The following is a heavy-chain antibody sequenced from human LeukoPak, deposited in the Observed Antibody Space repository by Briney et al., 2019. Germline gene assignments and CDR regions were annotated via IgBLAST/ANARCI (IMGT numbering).Heavy chain of an antibody. CDR3: ARVRLVGYDILTGYYSFDY. CDR2: IYYIGKT. CDR1: VGSISTYS. Sequence: PSETLSLTCTVSVGSISTYSWSWIRQPPAKEVEGIGYIYYIGKTNYNPSLKSRVTISVDTSKNQFSLRLSSVTAADTAVYYCARVRLVGYDILTGYYSFDYWGQGTLVTVSS. V-gene: IGHV4-59*01. D-gene: IGHD3-9*01. J-gene: IGHJ4*02.